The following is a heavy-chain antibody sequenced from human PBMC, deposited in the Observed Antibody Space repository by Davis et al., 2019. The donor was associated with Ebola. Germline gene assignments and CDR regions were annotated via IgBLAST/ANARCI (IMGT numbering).Heavy chain of an antibody. CDR1: GYTFTDYN. D-gene: IGHD3-10*01. V-gene: IGHV1-2*06. CDR2: VILKSGAT. Sequence: ASVKVSCQASGYTFTDYNIHWMRQAPGQGLEWLGRVILKSGATNYAQKIQGRVTMTTDTSTSTAYMELRSLRSDDTAVYYCARGGGSTQSGIDYWGQGTLVTVSS. J-gene: IGHJ4*02. CDR3: ARGGGSTQSGIDY.